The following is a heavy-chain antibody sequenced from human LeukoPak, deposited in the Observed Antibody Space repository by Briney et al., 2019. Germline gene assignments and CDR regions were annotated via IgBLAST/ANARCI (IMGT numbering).Heavy chain of an antibody. CDR3: ARYLILDY. V-gene: IGHV3-48*02. J-gene: IGHJ4*02. CDR1: GFTFRSHS. Sequence: GGSLRLSCAASGFTFRSHSMSWVRQGPGKGLECVSYISSTSGTIYYADSVKGRFTISRDNAENSLYLQMNSLRDEDTAMYYCARYLILDYWGQGTLVTVSS. CDR2: ISSTSGTI. D-gene: IGHD2-21*01.